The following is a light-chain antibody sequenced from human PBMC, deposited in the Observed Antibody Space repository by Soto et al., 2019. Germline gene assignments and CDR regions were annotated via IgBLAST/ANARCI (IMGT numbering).Light chain of an antibody. V-gene: IGKV1-5*01. J-gene: IGKJ1*01. CDR3: QQYDSHSGT. CDR2: HAS. CDR1: QILVGG. Sequence: DIQVTQSPSTLSASVGDRVTITCPASQILVGGLAWFQQKPGQAPKLLIYHASTLENGVPSRFGGSGSGTEFTLTISSLQPDDLATYYCQQYDSHSGTFGQGTKVEIK.